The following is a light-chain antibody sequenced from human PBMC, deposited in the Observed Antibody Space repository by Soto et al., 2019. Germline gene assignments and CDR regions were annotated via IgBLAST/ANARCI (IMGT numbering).Light chain of an antibody. CDR1: QSISSY. V-gene: IGKV1-39*01. CDR3: QQSYSIFWT. CDR2: APS. J-gene: IGKJ1*01. Sequence: DLQMTQSPSSLSASVGDRVTITCRASQSISSYLNWYQQKPGKAPKLLIYAPSSLQSGVTSRFSGSGSGTDFTLTISSLQPEDFATYYCQQSYSIFWTFGQGTKVEIK.